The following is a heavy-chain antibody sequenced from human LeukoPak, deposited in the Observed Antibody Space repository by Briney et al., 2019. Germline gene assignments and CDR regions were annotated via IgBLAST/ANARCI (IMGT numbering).Heavy chain of an antibody. CDR2: ISGSGRST. J-gene: IGHJ4*02. CDR1: EFTFSSYA. V-gene: IGHV3-23*01. D-gene: IGHD6-19*01. CDR3: AKERGVAVAVIDY. Sequence: GGSLRLSCAASEFTFSSYAMSWVRQAPGKGLEWVSAISGSGRSTFCADSVKGRFTISRDNSKNTLYLQMNSLRAEGTAVYYCAKERGVAVAVIDYWGQGTLVTVSS.